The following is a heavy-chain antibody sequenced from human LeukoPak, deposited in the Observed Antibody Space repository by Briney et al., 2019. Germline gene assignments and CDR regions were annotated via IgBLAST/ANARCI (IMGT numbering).Heavy chain of an antibody. J-gene: IGHJ4*02. CDR3: AGYCSSTSCPVEYYFDY. CDR2: INHSGST. D-gene: IGHD2-2*03. V-gene: IGHV4-39*07. Sequence: SETLSLTCTVSGGSISSGDYYWSWIRQPQGKGLEWIGEINHSGSTNYNPSLKSRVTISVDTSKNQFSLKLSSVTAADTAVYYCAGYCSSTSCPVEYYFDYWGQGTLVTVSS. CDR1: GGSISSGDYY.